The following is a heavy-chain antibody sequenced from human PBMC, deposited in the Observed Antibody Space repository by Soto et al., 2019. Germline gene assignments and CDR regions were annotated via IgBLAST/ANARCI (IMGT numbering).Heavy chain of an antibody. CDR3: ARAWFGTSDYYYYGMDV. V-gene: IGHV3-11*05. J-gene: IGHJ6*02. Sequence: GGPLRLSCAASGFTFSDYDMSWIRQAPGKGLEWVSYISSSSSYTNYADSVKGRFTISRDNAKNSLYLQMNSLRAEDTAVYYCARAWFGTSDYYYYGMDVWGQGTTVTVSS. CDR1: GFTFSDYD. D-gene: IGHD3-10*01. CDR2: ISSSSSYT.